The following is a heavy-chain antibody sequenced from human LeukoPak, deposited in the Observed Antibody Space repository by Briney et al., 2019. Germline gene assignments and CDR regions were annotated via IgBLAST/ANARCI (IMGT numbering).Heavy chain of an antibody. CDR3: TRAVGDWRGLIRGY. V-gene: IGHV3-49*03. CDR2: IRSKAYGGTT. J-gene: IGHJ4*02. D-gene: IGHD3-10*01. CDR1: GFTFGDYA. Sequence: PGGSLRLSCTASGFTFGDYAMSWFRQAPGKGLEWVGFIRSKAYGGTTEYAASVKGRFTISRDDSKSIAHLQMNSLKTEDTAVYYCTRAVGDWRGLIRGYWGQGTLVTVSS.